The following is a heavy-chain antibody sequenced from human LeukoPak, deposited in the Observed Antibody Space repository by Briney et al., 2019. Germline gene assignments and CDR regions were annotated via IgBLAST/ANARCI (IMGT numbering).Heavy chain of an antibody. V-gene: IGHV3-15*01. CDR3: TTGTSGWSS. J-gene: IGHJ4*02. CDR1: GFTFNNAW. Sequence: GGSLRLSCAASGFTFNNAWMSWVRQAPGRGLEWIGHIKSKTDGGTSDYAAPVKGRFTISRDDSKNTLYLHMNSLTTEDTAVYSCTTGTSGWSSWGQGTLVTVSS. D-gene: IGHD6-19*01. CDR2: IKSKTDGGTS.